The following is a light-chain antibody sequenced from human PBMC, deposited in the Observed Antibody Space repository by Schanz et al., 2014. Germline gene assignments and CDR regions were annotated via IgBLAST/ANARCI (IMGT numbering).Light chain of an antibody. Sequence: QSALTQPPSASGSPGQSVTISCTGTDVGGYNYVSWYQRHPGKAPKLMIYDVSKRPSGVPDRFSGSKSGNTASLTISGLQTEDEADYYCTSYTSVSTWVFGGGTKLTVL. V-gene: IGLV2-8*01. J-gene: IGLJ3*02. CDR1: DVGGYNY. CDR3: TSYTSVSTWV. CDR2: DVS.